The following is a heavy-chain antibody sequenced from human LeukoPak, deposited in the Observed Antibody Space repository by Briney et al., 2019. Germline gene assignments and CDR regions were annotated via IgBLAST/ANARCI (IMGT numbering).Heavy chain of an antibody. CDR1: GYSFTSYW. D-gene: IGHD3-9*01. Sequence: GESLKISCKGSGYSFTSYWIGWVRQMPGKGLEWMGIIYPGDSDTRYSPSFQGQVTISADKSISTAYPQWSSLKASDTAMYYCAVVLRYFDWSTWYFDLWGRGTLVTVSS. J-gene: IGHJ2*01. V-gene: IGHV5-51*01. CDR3: AVVLRYFDWSTWYFDL. CDR2: IYPGDSDT.